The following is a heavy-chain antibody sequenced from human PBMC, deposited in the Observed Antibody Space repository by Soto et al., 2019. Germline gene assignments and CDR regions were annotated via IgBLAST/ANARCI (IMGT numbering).Heavy chain of an antibody. V-gene: IGHV3-49*03. CDR3: TRSSSSYYYYGMDV. CDR1: GFTFGDYA. CDR2: IRSKAYSGTT. D-gene: IGHD6-6*01. J-gene: IGHJ6*02. Sequence: GGSLRLSCTASGFTFGDYAMSWFRQAPGKGLEWVGFIRSKAYSGTTEYAASVKGRFTISRDDSKSIAYLQMNSLKTEDTAVYYCTRSSSSYYYYGMDVWGQGTTVTVSS.